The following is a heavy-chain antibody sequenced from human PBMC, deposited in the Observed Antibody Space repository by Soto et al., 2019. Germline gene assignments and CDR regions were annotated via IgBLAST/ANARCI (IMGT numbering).Heavy chain of an antibody. CDR1: GGSFSGYY. D-gene: IGHD3-10*01. CDR3: ARPIRDFRYYYGSGIGYYYYYMDV. CDR2: INHSGST. J-gene: IGHJ6*03. V-gene: IGHV4-34*01. Sequence: PSETMSLTCAACGGSFSGYYWSWIRQPPGKGLEWIGEINHSGSTNYNPSLKSRVTISVDTSKNQFSLKLSSVTAADTAVYYCARPIRDFRYYYGSGIGYYYYYMDVWGKGTTVTVSS.